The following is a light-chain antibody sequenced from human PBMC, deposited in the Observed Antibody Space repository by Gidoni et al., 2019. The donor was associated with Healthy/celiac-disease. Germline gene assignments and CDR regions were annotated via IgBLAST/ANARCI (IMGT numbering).Light chain of an antibody. CDR3: QQYYSFPWT. Sequence: IWMTQSPSLLPASTGDRVTISCRMSQSISSYLAWYQQKPGKAPELLIYAASTWQSGVPSRFSGSGSGTDFTLTISCLQSEDFATYYCQQYYSFPWTFGQXTKVKIK. V-gene: IGKV1D-8*03. CDR1: QSISSY. J-gene: IGKJ1*01. CDR2: AAS.